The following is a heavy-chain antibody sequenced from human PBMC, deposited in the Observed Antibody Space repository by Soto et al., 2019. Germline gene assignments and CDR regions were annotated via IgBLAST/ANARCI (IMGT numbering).Heavy chain of an antibody. CDR2: INPSGGST. CDR1: GYTFTCYC. J-gene: IGHJ6*02. D-gene: IGHD3-9*01. Sequence: SVKVSCKTSGYTFTCYCMHWVRQGPGGGVEWMRIINPSGGSTSYAQKFQGRVTMTRDTSTSTVYMELSSLRSEDTAVYYCARDGHYDILTGYRPADYYYGMDAWGQGTKVTVS. CDR3: ARDGHYDILTGYRPADYYYGMDA. V-gene: IGHV1-46*01.